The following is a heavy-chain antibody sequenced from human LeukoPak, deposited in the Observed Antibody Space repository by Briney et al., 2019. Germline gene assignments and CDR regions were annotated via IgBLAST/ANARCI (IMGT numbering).Heavy chain of an antibody. Sequence: SETLSLTCTVSGGSISSGGYYWNWVRQHPGKGLEWIGYICYSGSTCYNPSLQSRVTISVDTSKNQFSLKLRSVTAADTAVYYCASAYCTTTYCYIDYWGQGTLVTVSS. D-gene: IGHD2-2*02. J-gene: IGHJ4*02. V-gene: IGHV4-31*03. CDR3: ASAYCTTTYCYIDY. CDR1: GGSISSGGYY. CDR2: ICYSGST.